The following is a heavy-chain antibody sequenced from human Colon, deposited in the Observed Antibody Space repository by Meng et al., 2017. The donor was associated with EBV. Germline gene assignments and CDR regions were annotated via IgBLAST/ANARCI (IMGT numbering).Heavy chain of an antibody. D-gene: IGHD6-19*01. Sequence: QVQLVESGVWLKKPGASVKVSCKASGYTFTRYPMNWVRQAPGQGLEWMGWISTNTGNPTYAQGFTGRFVFSVDTSVSTAYLQISSLKAEDTAVYYCGTLKYTSGFYGPTYWGQGALVTVSS. V-gene: IGHV7-4-1*02. CDR3: GTLKYTSGFYGPTY. J-gene: IGHJ4*02. CDR2: ISTNTGNP. CDR1: GYTFTRYP.